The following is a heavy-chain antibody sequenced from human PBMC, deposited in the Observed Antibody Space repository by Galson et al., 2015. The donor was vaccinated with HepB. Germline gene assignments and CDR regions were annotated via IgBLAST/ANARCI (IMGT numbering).Heavy chain of an antibody. CDR3: AREGPCSSSSCNYFDY. CDR2: IGTTGDT. D-gene: IGHD2-2*01. CDR1: GFAFSSYD. J-gene: IGHJ4*02. Sequence: SLRLSCAASGFAFSSYDMHWVRQATGKGLEWVSGIGTTGDTYYPDSVKGRLTISRENAQNSLYLQMNNLRAGDTAIYYCAREGPCSSSSCNYFDYWGQGTLVTVSS. V-gene: IGHV3-13*04.